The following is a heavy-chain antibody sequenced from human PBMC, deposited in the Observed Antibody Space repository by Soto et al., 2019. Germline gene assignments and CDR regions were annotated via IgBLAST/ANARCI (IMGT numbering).Heavy chain of an antibody. V-gene: IGHV3-64*01. J-gene: IGHJ3*02. CDR1: GFTFSSYA. Sequence: GGSLRLSCAASGFTFSSYAMHWVRQAPGKGLEYVSAISSNGGSTYYANSVKGRFTISRDNSKNTLYLQMGSLRAEDMAVYYCARSKTLLRYFVPDAFDIWGQGTMVTVSS. D-gene: IGHD3-9*01. CDR3: ARSKTLLRYFVPDAFDI. CDR2: ISSNGGST.